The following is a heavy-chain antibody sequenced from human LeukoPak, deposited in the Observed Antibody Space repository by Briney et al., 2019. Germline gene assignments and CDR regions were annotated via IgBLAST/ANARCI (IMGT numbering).Heavy chain of an antibody. J-gene: IGHJ4*02. CDR3: ARSGAYSGYGSYYFNY. CDR1: GYTFTSYD. V-gene: IGHV1-8*03. D-gene: IGHD5-12*01. Sequence: ASVKVSCKASGYTFTSYDINWVRQATGQGLECMGWMNPNSGNTGYAQKFQGRVTITRNTSISTAYMELSSLRSEDTAVYYCARSGAYSGYGSYYFNYWGQGTLVTVSS. CDR2: MNPNSGNT.